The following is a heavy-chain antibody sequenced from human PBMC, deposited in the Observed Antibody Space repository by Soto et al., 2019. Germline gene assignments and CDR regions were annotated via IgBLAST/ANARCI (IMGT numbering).Heavy chain of an antibody. CDR1: GDSVSRYC. CDR3: ARAPTYSYGSGTPYYFYAMDV. CDR2: IYNSGST. D-gene: IGHD3-10*01. V-gene: IGHV4-59*02. Sequence: PSETLSLTCTVSGDSVSRYCWNWIRQPPGKGLEWIGYIYNSGSTNYNPSLKSRVTISVDTSKNQFSLTLTSVTAADTAVYYCARAPTYSYGSGTPYYFYAMDVWGQGTTVTVSS. J-gene: IGHJ6*02.